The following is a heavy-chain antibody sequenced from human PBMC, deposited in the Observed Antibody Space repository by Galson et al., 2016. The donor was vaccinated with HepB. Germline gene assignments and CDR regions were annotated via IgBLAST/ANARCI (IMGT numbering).Heavy chain of an antibody. D-gene: IGHD4-17*01. CDR2: IDWDDDK. CDR1: GFSLRTTGMC. CDR3: ARICPMTTVIIRVPY. V-gene: IGHV2-70*01. Sequence: PALVKPPQTLTLTCTFSGFSLRTTGMCVSWIRQPPGKALEWLALIDWDDDKYYNTSLKTRLTISKDTSKNQVVLTMTNMDPVDTATYYCARICPMTTVIIRVPYWGQGTLVTVSS. J-gene: IGHJ4*02.